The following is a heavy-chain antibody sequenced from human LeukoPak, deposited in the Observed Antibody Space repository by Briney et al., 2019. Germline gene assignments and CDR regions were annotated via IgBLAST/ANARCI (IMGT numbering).Heavy chain of an antibody. V-gene: IGHV3-30*02. CDR3: ARGATTTRFGRFDP. J-gene: IGHJ5*02. Sequence: GGSLRLSCAASGFTFSSYGMHWVRQAPGKGLEWVAFIRFDGSNKYYADSVKGRFTISRDNSKNTLYLQMNSLRAEDTAVYYCARGATTTRFGRFDPWGQGTLVIVSS. D-gene: IGHD4-17*01. CDR1: GFTFSSYG. CDR2: IRFDGSNK.